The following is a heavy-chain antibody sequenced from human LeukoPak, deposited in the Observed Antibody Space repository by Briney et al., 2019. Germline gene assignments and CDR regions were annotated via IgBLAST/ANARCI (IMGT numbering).Heavy chain of an antibody. CDR1: GFTYGNYL. CDR2: ISPDGRST. V-gene: IGHV3-74*01. D-gene: IGHD1-26*01. J-gene: IGHJ4*02. Sequence: GGSLRLSCAASGFTYGNYLMHWVRQAPGKGLVWVSRISPDGRSTNYADFVRGRFTVSRDNAMNTVYLQMNSLRTEDTAVYYCVRGASGGHCVIDYWGQGTLVTVSS. CDR3: VRGASGGHCVIDY.